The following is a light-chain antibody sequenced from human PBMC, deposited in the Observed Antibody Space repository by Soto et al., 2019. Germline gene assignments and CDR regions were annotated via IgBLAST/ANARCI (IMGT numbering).Light chain of an antibody. Sequence: EVVMTQSPATLSVSPGERATLSCRASQSVGSLLAWYQQKPGQAPRPLIYGASTRATGIPARFSGSGSGTEFTLTISSLQFVDFAVYYCQQHNSWPPTFAQGPNVDIK. CDR1: QSVGSL. CDR2: GAS. J-gene: IGKJ1*01. CDR3: QQHNSWPPT. V-gene: IGKV3-15*01.